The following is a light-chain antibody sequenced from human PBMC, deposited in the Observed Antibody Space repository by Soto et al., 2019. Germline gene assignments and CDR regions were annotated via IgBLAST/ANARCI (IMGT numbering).Light chain of an antibody. J-gene: IGKJ2*01. CDR2: GAS. V-gene: IGKV3-15*01. CDR1: QSVSRN. CDR3: QQYNGWPYT. Sequence: EIVMTQSPATLSVSPGERATLSCRASQSVSRNLAWYRQKPGQAPRLLIYGASTRATGTPARFSGSGSGTEFTLTISSLQSEDFAAYYCQQYNGWPYTFGQGTKLEIK.